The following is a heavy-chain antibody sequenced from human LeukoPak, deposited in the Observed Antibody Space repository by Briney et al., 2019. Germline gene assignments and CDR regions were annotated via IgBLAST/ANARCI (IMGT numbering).Heavy chain of an antibody. Sequence: PGGSLRLSCAASGFTFSNYAMSWVRQSPGKGLEWVSIISASGGSTYYGDSVKGRFTISRDNPKNTLYLQINSLRPEDTAVFYCARERGGTNFGMDVWGQGTTVTVSS. CDR3: ARERGGTNFGMDV. D-gene: IGHD2-15*01. V-gene: IGHV3-23*01. CDR2: ISASGGST. CDR1: GFTFSNYA. J-gene: IGHJ6*02.